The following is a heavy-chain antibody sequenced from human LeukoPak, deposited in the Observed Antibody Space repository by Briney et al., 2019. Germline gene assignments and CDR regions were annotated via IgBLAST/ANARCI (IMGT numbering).Heavy chain of an antibody. CDR2: ISTNSVAT. CDR1: GLTFSTYG. J-gene: IGHJ4*02. CDR3: AKGQSTIATRSFDS. Sequence: PGRSMRLSCAASGLTFSTYGMNWVRQAPGKGLEWVSTISTNSVATYYSDSVKGRFTISRDNSKNTLFLQMNSLRAEDTAIYYCAKGQSTIATRSFDSWGQGTLVTVSS. D-gene: IGHD6-6*01. V-gene: IGHV3-23*01.